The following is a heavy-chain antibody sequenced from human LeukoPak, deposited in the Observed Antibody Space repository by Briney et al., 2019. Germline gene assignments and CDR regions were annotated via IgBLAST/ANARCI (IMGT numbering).Heavy chain of an antibody. D-gene: IGHD5-12*01. CDR3: ARDRGGGYDLSSSAFDI. Sequence: KSGGSLRPSCAASGFTFSSYSMNWVRQAPGKGLEWVSSISSSSSYIYYADSVKGRFTISRDNAKNSLYLQMNSLRAEDTAVYYCARDRGGGYDLSSSAFDIWGQGTMVTVSS. J-gene: IGHJ3*02. V-gene: IGHV3-21*01. CDR2: ISSSSSYI. CDR1: GFTFSSYS.